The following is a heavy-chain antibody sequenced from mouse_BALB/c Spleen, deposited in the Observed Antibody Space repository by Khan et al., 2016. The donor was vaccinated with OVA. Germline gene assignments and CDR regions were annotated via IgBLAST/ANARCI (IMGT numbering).Heavy chain of an antibody. V-gene: IGHV1S135*01. D-gene: IGHD3-3*01. CDR1: GYSFTSYY. CDR2: IDPFNGDT. Sequence: VQLKQSGPELMKPGASVKISCKASGYSFTSYYMHWMKQSHGKSLEWIGYIDPFNGDTDYNQKFKGKATLTVDKSSSTAYMHLSSLTSEDSAVYYCAGGTFAYWGQGTLVTVSA. CDR3: AGGTFAY. J-gene: IGHJ3*01.